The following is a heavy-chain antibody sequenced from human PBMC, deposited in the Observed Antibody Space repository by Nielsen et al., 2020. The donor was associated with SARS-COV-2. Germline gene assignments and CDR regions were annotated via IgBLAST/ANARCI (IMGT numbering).Heavy chain of an antibody. CDR2: IFSNDEK. CDR1: GFSLSNARMG. J-gene: IGHJ4*02. D-gene: IGHD3-3*01. CDR3: ARIRYYHFWSGYWPFDY. V-gene: IGHV2-26*01. Sequence: SGPTLLKPTATLSLTCTDSGFSLSNARMGVSWIRQPPGKALEWLAHIFSNDEKSYSTSLKSSLTISKHTSKSQVVLTMTNMDPVDTATYYFARIRYYHFWSGYWPFDYWGQGTLVTVSS.